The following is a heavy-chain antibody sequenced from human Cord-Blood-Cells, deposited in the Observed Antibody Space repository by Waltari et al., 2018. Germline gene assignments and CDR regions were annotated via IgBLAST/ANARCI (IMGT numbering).Heavy chain of an antibody. CDR2: INQSEST. Sequence: QVQLQQCGAGLLKPSETLSLTCAAYGGSFSGYYWSWIRQPPGKGLGWIGEINQSESTHYTPSLKSRVTISIEPSKHQLCMTLSSVTAEDTAVYYCARGFCSGGSCYNHNWFDPWGQGTLVTVSS. CDR3: ARGFCSGGSCYNHNWFDP. V-gene: IGHV4-34*01. CDR1: GGSFSGYY. J-gene: IGHJ5*02. D-gene: IGHD2-15*01.